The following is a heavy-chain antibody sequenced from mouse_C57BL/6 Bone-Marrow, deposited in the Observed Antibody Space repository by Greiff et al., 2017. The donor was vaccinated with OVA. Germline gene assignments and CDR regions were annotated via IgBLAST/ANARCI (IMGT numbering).Heavy chain of an antibody. J-gene: IGHJ1*03. V-gene: IGHV1-82*01. CDR3: ARWWLWYFDV. CDR2: IYPGDGDT. Sequence: VQLQESGPELVKPGASVKISCKASGYAFSSSWMNWVKQRPGKGLEWIGRIYPGDGDTNYNGKFKGKATLTADKSSSTAYMQLSSLTSEDSAVYFCARWWLWYFDVWGTGTTVTVSS. D-gene: IGHD1-1*02. CDR1: GYAFSSSW.